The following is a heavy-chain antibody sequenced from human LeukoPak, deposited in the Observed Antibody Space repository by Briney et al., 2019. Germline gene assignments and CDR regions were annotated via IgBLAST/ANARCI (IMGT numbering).Heavy chain of an antibody. Sequence: ASVKVSCKASGYTFTSYGISWVRQAPGQGLEWMGRISAYNGNTNYAQKLQGRVTMTTDTSTSTAYMELRSLRSDDTAVYYCASISYDSSGRNWFDPWGQGTLVTVSS. J-gene: IGHJ5*02. CDR1: GYTFTSYG. V-gene: IGHV1-18*01. CDR2: ISAYNGNT. D-gene: IGHD3-22*01. CDR3: ASISYDSSGRNWFDP.